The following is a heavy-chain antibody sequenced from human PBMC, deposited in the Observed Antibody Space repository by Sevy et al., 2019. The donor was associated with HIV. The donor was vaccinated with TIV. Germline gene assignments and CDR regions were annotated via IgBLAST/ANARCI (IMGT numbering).Heavy chain of an antibody. J-gene: IGHJ6*02. CDR3: ARVDYYYDSSGYYYYYYGMDV. Sequence: ASVKVSCKASGYTFTSYAMHWVRQAPGQRLEWMEWINAGNGNTKYSQKFQGRVTITRDTSASTAYMELSSLRSEDTAVYYCARVDYYYDSSGYYYYYYGMDVWGQGTTVTVSS. CDR1: GYTFTSYA. V-gene: IGHV1-3*01. CDR2: INAGNGNT. D-gene: IGHD3-22*01.